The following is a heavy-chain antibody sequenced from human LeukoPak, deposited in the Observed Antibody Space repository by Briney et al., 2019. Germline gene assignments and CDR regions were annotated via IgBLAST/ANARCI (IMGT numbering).Heavy chain of an antibody. V-gene: IGHV3-23*01. CDR2: ISGSGDRT. J-gene: IGHJ4*02. Sequence: PGGCLSLACVGAGFTFSNYAMTWVRQAPGKELGWVSGISGSGDRTYYADSVKVRFTISRDNSKNTLYLQMNSLTDDDSAVYYCAKDRIPVAGREDIWDYWGQGTLVTVSS. CDR1: GFTFSNYA. CDR3: AKDRIPVAGREDIWDY. D-gene: IGHD6-19*01.